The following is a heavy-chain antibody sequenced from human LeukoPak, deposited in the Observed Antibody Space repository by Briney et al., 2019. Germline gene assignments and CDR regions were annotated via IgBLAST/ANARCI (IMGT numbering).Heavy chain of an antibody. CDR1: GFTFSSYA. CDR3: ARDRAGLSMVRGGYYGMDV. D-gene: IGHD3-10*01. CDR2: ISGSGGNT. J-gene: IGHJ6*02. Sequence: PGGSLRLSCAASGFTFSSYAMSWVRQAPGKGLEWVSGISGSGGNTYYADSVKGRFTISRDNSKNTLYLLMNSLRAEDTAVYYCARDRAGLSMVRGGYYGMDVWGQGTTVTVSS. V-gene: IGHV3-23*01.